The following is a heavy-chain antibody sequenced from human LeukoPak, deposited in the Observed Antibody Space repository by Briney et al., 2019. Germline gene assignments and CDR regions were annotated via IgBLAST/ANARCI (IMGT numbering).Heavy chain of an antibody. V-gene: IGHV5-51*01. CDR1: GYSFSNFW. CDR2: IYPGDSDT. Sequence: GESLKISCKGSGYSFSNFWIGWVRQMPGKGLEWMGVIYPGDSDTRYSPSFQGQVTISADKSISTAYLQWSSLKASDTATYYCARRPAGYKSGRYPSDYWGQGTLVTVSS. J-gene: IGHJ4*02. D-gene: IGHD6-19*01. CDR3: ARRPAGYKSGRYPSDY.